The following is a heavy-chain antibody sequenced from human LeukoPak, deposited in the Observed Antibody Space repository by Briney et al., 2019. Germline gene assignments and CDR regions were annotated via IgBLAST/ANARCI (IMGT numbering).Heavy chain of an antibody. Sequence: PGRSLRLSCAASGFTFSSYAMHWVRQAPGKGLEWVSSILNSSYIYYSDSVKGRFTISRDNTKNSLYLQMDRLSAEDTAVYYCARDRGYSGYAHGYWGQGTLVTVSS. D-gene: IGHD5-12*01. CDR1: GFTFSSYA. V-gene: IGHV3-21*04. CDR3: ARDRGYSGYAHGY. J-gene: IGHJ4*02. CDR2: ILNSSYI.